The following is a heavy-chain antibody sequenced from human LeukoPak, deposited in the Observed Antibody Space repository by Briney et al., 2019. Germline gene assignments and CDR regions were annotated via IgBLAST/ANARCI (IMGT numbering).Heavy chain of an antibody. J-gene: IGHJ6*03. D-gene: IGHD6-13*01. V-gene: IGHV3-74*01. CDR1: GFTFSSYW. Sequence: GGSLRLSCAASGFTFSSYWMHWVRQAPGKGLVWVSRINSDGSSTSYADSVKGRFTISRDNAKNTLYLQMNSLSAEDTAVYYCARVRSRGSSWYGDYYYYYMDVWGKGTTVTISS. CDR3: ARVRSRGSSWYGDYYYYYMDV. CDR2: INSDGSST.